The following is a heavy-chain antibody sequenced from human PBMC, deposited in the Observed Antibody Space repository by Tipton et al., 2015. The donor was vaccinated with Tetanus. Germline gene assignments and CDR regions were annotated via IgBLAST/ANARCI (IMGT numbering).Heavy chain of an antibody. CDR3: ARGGIAAAGGGLDY. D-gene: IGHD6-13*01. CDR1: GGSTGSSSYY. CDR2: IYYSGST. Sequence: LRLSCSVSGGSTGSSSYYWSWIRQPPGKGLEWIGYIYYSGSTNYNPSLKSRVTISVDTSKNQFSLKLSSVTAADTAVYYCARGGIAAAGGGLDYWGQGTLVTVSS. J-gene: IGHJ4*02. V-gene: IGHV4-61*01.